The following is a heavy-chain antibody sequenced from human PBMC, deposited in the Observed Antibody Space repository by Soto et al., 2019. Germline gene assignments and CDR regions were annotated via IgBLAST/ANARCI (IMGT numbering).Heavy chain of an antibody. J-gene: IGHJ4*02. CDR1: GGTFSRYA. Sequence: SVKVSCKASGGTFSRYAPSWVRQAPGQGPEWMGGIVPLFGTPNYAQKFQGRVTITADESTSTAYMELSSLTSEDTAVYYCARGVYYDSRGYYFFFWGQGTLVTVSS. V-gene: IGHV1-69*13. D-gene: IGHD3-22*01. CDR3: ARGVYYDSRGYYFFF. CDR2: IVPLFGTP.